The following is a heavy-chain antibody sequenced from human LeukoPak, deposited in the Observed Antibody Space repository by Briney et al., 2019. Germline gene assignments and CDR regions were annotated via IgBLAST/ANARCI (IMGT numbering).Heavy chain of an antibody. CDR2: IYYSGST. CDR3: ARDPAGYSGYDFAFDI. V-gene: IGHV4-31*03. D-gene: IGHD5-12*01. CDR1: GGSISSGGYY. Sequence: SQTLSLTCTVSGGSISSGGYYWSRIRQHPGKGLEWIGYIYYSGSTYYNPSLKSRVTISVDTSKNQFSLKLSSVTAADTAVYYCARDPAGYSGYDFAFDIWGQGTMVTVSS. J-gene: IGHJ3*02.